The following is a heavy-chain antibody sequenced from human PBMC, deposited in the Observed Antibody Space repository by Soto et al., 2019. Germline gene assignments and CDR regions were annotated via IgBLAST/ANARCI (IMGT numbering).Heavy chain of an antibody. Sequence: RGALRVSCASSVFTFGIYWMNWVRQAPGKGLVWVSRIDSDGSSTTYADSVKGRFTTSRDNAKKTLYLQMSSLRVEDTAVYYCARGRTYGMDVWGQGTTVTVSS. CDR1: VFTFGIYW. J-gene: IGHJ6*02. CDR3: ARGRTYGMDV. V-gene: IGHV3-74*01. CDR2: IDSDGSST.